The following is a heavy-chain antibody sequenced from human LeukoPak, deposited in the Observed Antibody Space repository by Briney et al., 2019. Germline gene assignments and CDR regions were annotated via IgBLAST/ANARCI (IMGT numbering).Heavy chain of an antibody. D-gene: IGHD1-26*01. Sequence: SETLSLTCAVYGGSFSGYYWSWIRQPPGKGLEWIGEINHSGSTNYNPSLKSRVTISVDTSKIQFSLKPSSVTAADTAVYYCAREGSYYFDYWGQGTLVTVSS. CDR2: INHSGST. J-gene: IGHJ4*02. V-gene: IGHV4-34*01. CDR3: AREGSYYFDY. CDR1: GGSFSGYY.